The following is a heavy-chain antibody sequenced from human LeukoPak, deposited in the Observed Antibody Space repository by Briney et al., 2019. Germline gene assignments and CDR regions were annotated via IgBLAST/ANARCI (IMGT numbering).Heavy chain of an antibody. D-gene: IGHD3-10*01. CDR1: GFTFSSYW. CDR3: ARVRFGDLNYFDY. CDR2: INSDGSSS. Sequence: PGGSLRLSCAASGFTFSSYWMHWVRQAPGKGLVWVSRINSDGSSSTYADSVKGRFTISRDNAKSTLYLQMNSLRAEDTAVYYCARVRFGDLNYFDYWGQGTLVTVSS. V-gene: IGHV3-74*01. J-gene: IGHJ4*02.